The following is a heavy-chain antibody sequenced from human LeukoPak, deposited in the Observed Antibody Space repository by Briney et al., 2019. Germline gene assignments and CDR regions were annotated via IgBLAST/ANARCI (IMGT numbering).Heavy chain of an antibody. CDR2: ISGGGGST. V-gene: IGHV3-23*01. CDR3: ATSTVTTYYFDY. D-gene: IGHD4-17*01. Sequence: TGGSLRLSCAASGFTVSSNYMSWVRQAPGKGLEWVSVISGGGGSTYYADSVKGRFTISRDNSKNTLYLQMNSLRAEDTAVYHCATSTVTTYYFDYWGQGTLVTVSS. J-gene: IGHJ4*02. CDR1: GFTVSSNY.